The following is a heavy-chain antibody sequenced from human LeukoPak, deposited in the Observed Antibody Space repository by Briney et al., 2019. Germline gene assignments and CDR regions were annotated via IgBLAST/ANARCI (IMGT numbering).Heavy chain of an antibody. J-gene: IGHJ1*01. V-gene: IGHV3-30*02. Sequence: GGSLRLSCAASGFTFSSYGMRWVRQAPGKGLEWVAFIRYDGSNKYYADSVKGRFTISRDNSKNTLYLQMNSLRAEDTAVYYCAKDAKYGSGSYSLPAYFQHWGQGTLVTVSS. CDR3: AKDAKYGSGSYSLPAYFQH. CDR2: IRYDGSNK. D-gene: IGHD3-10*01. CDR1: GFTFSSYG.